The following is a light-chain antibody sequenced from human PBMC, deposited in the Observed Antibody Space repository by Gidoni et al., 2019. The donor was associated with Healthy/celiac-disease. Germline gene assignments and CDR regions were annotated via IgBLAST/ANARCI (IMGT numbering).Light chain of an antibody. CDR3: QQYYSYPRT. CDR2: AAS. CDR1: QGSSSY. J-gene: IGKJ1*01. V-gene: IGKV1-8*01. Sequence: AIQMTQSPSSLSASTGDRVTITCRASQGSSSYLAWYQQKPGKAPKLLIYAASTLQSGVPSRFSGSGSGTDFTLTISCLQAEDFATYYCQQYYSYPRTFGQGTKVEIK.